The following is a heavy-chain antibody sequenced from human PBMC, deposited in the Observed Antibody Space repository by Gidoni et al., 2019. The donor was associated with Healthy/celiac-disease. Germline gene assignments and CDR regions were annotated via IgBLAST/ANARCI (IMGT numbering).Heavy chain of an antibody. J-gene: IGHJ6*02. CDR2: ISYDGSNK. Sequence: QVQLVESGGGVVQPGRSLRLSCAASGFTFSSYAMHWVRQAPGKGLEWVAVISYDGSNKYYADSVKGRFTISRDNSKNTLDLQMNSLRAEDTAVYYCLRGAYGDYDALGYYYYGMDVWGQGTTVTVSS. D-gene: IGHD4-17*01. V-gene: IGHV3-30-3*01. CDR1: GFTFSSYA. CDR3: LRGAYGDYDALGYYYYGMDV.